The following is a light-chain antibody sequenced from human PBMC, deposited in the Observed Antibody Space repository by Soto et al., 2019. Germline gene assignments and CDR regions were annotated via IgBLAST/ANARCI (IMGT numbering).Light chain of an antibody. J-gene: IGKJ5*01. Sequence: DIQMTQSPSTLSASVGDRVTMSVRASESISSWLACYQQKPGKAPKLLIYDDSSLESGVPSRFSGSGSGTEFTLTISSLQPDDFATYYCQQYNSYPITFGQGTRLEIK. CDR1: ESISSW. CDR2: DDS. V-gene: IGKV1-5*01. CDR3: QQYNSYPIT.